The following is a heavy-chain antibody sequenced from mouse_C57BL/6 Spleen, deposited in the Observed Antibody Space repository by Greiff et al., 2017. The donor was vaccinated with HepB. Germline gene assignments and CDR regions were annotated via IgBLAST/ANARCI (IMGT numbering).Heavy chain of an antibody. CDR1: GYTFTSYW. V-gene: IGHV1-72*01. J-gene: IGHJ4*01. CDR3: ARRTGTDYYAMDY. D-gene: IGHD4-1*01. Sequence: QVQLQQPGAELVKPGASVKLSCKASGYTFTSYWMHWVKQRPGRGLEWIGRIDPNSGGTKYNEKFKSKATLTVDKPSSTSYMQLSSLTSEDSAVYYCARRTGTDYYAMDYWGQGTSVTVSS. CDR2: IDPNSGGT.